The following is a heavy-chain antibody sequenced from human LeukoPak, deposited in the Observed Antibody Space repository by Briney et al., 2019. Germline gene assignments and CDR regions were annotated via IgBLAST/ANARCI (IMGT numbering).Heavy chain of an antibody. CDR3: ARAPYDFWSGYYNDY. D-gene: IGHD3-3*01. V-gene: IGHV4-59*01. CDR2: IYYSGST. Sequence: SETLSLTCTVSGGSISSYYWSWIRQPPGKGLEWIGCIYYSGSTNYNPSLKSRVTISVDTSKNQFSLKLSSVTAADTAVYYCARAPYDFWSGYYNDYWGQGTLVTVSS. J-gene: IGHJ4*02. CDR1: GGSISSYY.